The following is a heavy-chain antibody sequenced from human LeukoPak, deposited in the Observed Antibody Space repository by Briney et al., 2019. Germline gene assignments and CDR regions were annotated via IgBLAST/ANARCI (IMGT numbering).Heavy chain of an antibody. D-gene: IGHD5-18*01. CDR1: GFIFSNYN. V-gene: IGHV3-48*01. CDR3: ARALGYSYGHAVDY. Sequence: PGGSLRLSCAASGFIFSNYNMNWVRQTPGKGLEWLSYISSSSGTIYYADSVKGRFTISGDNAKNSLYLQMNSLRAEDTAVYYCARALGYSYGHAVDYWGQGTLVTVSS. J-gene: IGHJ4*02. CDR2: ISSSSGTI.